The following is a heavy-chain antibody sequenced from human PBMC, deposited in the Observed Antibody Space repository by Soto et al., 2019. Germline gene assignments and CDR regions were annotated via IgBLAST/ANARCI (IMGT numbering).Heavy chain of an antibody. V-gene: IGHV4-59*01. Sequence: QVQLQESGPGLVKPSETLSLTCTVSGGSISSYYWSWIRQPPGKGLEWIWYNSYIGSTNYNPALKSRVTISVDTSKNQFSLKLSSVTAADTAVYYCAREGLITRTTYYYYGMDVWGQGTTVTVSS. D-gene: IGHD1-7*01. CDR3: AREGLITRTTYYYYGMDV. J-gene: IGHJ6*02. CDR2: NSYIGST. CDR1: GGSISSYY.